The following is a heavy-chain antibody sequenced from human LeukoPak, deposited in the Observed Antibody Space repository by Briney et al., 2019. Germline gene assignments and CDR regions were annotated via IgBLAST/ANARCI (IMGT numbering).Heavy chain of an antibody. V-gene: IGHV3-15*01. D-gene: IGHD4-23*01. CDR1: GFTFSNAW. CDR2: IKSKTDGGTT. CDR3: AKNLGGNSRHYFDY. J-gene: IGHJ4*02. Sequence: PGGSLRLSCAASGFTFSNAWMSWVRQAPGKGLEWVGRIKSKTDGGTTDYAAPVKGRFTISRDDSKNTLYLQMNSLRAEDTAVYYCAKNLGGNSRHYFDYWGQGTLVTVSS.